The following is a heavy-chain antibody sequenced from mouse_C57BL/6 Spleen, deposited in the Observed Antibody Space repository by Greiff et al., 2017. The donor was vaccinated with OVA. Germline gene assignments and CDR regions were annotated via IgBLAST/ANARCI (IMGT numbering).Heavy chain of an antibody. CDR2: ISDGGSYT. J-gene: IGHJ1*03. Sequence: EVQRVESGGGLVKPGGSLKLSCAASGFTFSSYAMSWVRQTPEKRLEWVATISDGGSYTYYPDNVKGRFTISRDNAKNNLYLQMSHLKSEDTAMYYCARDRYYYGSSSWYFDVWGTGTTVTVSS. D-gene: IGHD1-1*01. CDR1: GFTFSSYA. V-gene: IGHV5-4*01. CDR3: ARDRYYYGSSSWYFDV.